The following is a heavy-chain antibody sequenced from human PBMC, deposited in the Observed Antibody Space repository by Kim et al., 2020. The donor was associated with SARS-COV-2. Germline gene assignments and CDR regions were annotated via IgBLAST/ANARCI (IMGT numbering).Heavy chain of an antibody. D-gene: IGHD2-15*01. CDR3: AKDEGRYCSGGSCYGQFDY. Sequence: GGSLRLSCAASGFTFSSYGMHWVRQAPGKGLEWVAVISYDGSNKYYADSVKGRFTISRDNSKNTLYLQMNSLRAEDTAVYYCAKDEGRYCSGGSCYGQFDYWGQGTLVTVSS. CDR2: ISYDGSNK. CDR1: GFTFSSYG. J-gene: IGHJ4*02. V-gene: IGHV3-30*18.